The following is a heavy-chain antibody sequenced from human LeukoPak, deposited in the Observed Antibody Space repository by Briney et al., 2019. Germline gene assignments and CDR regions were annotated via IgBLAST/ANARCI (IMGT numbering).Heavy chain of an antibody. J-gene: IGHJ4*02. D-gene: IGHD6-19*01. Sequence: PGRSLRLSCAASGFTFSSYAMHWVRQAPGKGLEWVAVISYDGSNKYYADSVKGRFTISRDNSKNTLYLQMNSLRAEDTAVYYCARDDQPSSGWYAFDYWGQGTLVTVSS. CDR1: GFTFSSYA. V-gene: IGHV3-30*04. CDR3: ARDDQPSSGWYAFDY. CDR2: ISYDGSNK.